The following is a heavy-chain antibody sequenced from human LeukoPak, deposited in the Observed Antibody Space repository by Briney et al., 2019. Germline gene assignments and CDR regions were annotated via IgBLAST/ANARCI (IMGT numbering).Heavy chain of an antibody. D-gene: IGHD6-19*01. CDR3: ARELEGSGWPYYYYYGMDV. Sequence: PGGSLRLSCAASGFTFSSYGMHWVRQAPGKGLEWVAVIWYDGSNKYYADSVKGRFTISRDNSKNTLYLQMNSLRAEDTAVYYCARELEGSGWPYYYYYGMDVWGQGTTVTVSS. CDR1: GFTFSSYG. J-gene: IGHJ6*02. V-gene: IGHV3-33*01. CDR2: IWYDGSNK.